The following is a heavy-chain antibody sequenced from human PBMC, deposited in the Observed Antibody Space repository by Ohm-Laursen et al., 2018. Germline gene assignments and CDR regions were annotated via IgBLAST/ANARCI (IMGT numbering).Heavy chain of an antibody. CDR3: ARASDSSGYYEGWFDP. CDR2: IYHSGST. D-gene: IGHD3-22*01. CDR1: GYSISSGYY. V-gene: IGHV4-38-2*01. J-gene: IGHJ5*02. Sequence: SDTLSLTCAVSGYSISSGYYWGWIRQPPGKGLEWIGSIYHSGSTYYNPSLKSRVTISVDTSKNQFSLKLSSVTAADTAVYYCARASDSSGYYEGWFDPWGQGTLVTVSS.